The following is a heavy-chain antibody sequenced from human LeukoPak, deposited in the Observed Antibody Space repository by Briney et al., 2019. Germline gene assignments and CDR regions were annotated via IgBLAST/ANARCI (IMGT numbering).Heavy chain of an antibody. V-gene: IGHV4-34*01. CDR2: INHSGST. CDR3: VRGPRTYYYDSSGYYYGY. J-gene: IGHJ4*02. Sequence: SETLSLTCAVYGGSFSGYYWSWIRQPPGKGLEWIGEINHSGSTNYNPSLKSRVTISVDTSKKQFSLKLRSMNAAYTAVLYFVRGPRTYYYDSSGYYYGYWGQGTLVTVSS. D-gene: IGHD3-22*01. CDR1: GGSFSGYY.